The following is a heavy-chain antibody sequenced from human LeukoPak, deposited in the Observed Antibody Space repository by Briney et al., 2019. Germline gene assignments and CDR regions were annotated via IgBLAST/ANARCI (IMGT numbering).Heavy chain of an antibody. CDR1: GYTFTNYG. J-gene: IGHJ4*02. D-gene: IGHD1-26*01. CDR2: ISAYNSVT. Sequence: ASLKVSCKASGYTFTNYGINWVRQAPGQGLEWMGWISAYNSVTKSAQKLQGRVTMTTDTSTSTAYMELRNLRSDDTAVYYCARWDRGRNSELDYWGQGTLVIVSS. V-gene: IGHV1-18*01. CDR3: ARWDRGRNSELDY.